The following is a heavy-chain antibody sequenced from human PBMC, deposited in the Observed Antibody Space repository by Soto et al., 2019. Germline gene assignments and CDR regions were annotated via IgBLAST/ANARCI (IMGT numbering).Heavy chain of an antibody. CDR1: GYTFSNYG. Sequence: QVQLVQSGVEVKKPGASVKVSCKASGYTFSNYGISWMRQAPGRGLEWMGWISAYNGNANYAQNFQGRVTMTTDTSTSTGYMELRSLRSDDTAVDYCASRSGQHHYYFDYWGQGTMVTVSS. V-gene: IGHV1-18*01. J-gene: IGHJ4*02. D-gene: IGHD6-13*01. CDR2: ISAYNGNA. CDR3: ASRSGQHHYYFDY.